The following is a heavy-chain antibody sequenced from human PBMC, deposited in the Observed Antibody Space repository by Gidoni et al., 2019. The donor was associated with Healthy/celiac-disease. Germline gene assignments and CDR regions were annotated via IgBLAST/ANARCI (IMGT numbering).Heavy chain of an antibody. V-gene: IGHV3-21*01. CDR2: ISSSSSYI. CDR1: GFTFSSYS. J-gene: IGHJ5*02. CDR3: ARDGRGVLRFLEWKNWFDP. Sequence: EVQLVESGGGLVKPGGSLRLSCAASGFTFSSYSMNWVRQAPGKGLEWVSSISSSSSYIYYADSVKGRFTISRDNAKNSLYLQMNSLRAEDTAVYYCARDGRGVLRFLEWKNWFDPWGQGTLVTVSS. D-gene: IGHD3-3*01.